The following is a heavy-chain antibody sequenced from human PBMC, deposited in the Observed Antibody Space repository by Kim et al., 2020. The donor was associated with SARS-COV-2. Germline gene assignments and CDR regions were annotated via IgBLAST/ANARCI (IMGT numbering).Heavy chain of an antibody. J-gene: IGHJ6*02. CDR1: GFTFSSYG. D-gene: IGHD3-10*01. CDR2: IWYDGSNK. CDR3: AKDPGVYGEPHGMDV. Sequence: GGSLRLSCAASGFTFSSYGMHWVRQAPGKGLEWVAVIWYDGSNKYYADSVKGRFTISRDNSKNTLYLQMNSLRAEDTAVYYCAKDPGVYGEPHGMDVWGQGTTVTVSS. V-gene: IGHV3-33*06.